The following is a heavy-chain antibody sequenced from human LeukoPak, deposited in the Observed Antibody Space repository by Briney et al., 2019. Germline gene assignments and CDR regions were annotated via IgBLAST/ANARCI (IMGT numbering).Heavy chain of an antibody. V-gene: IGHV3-74*01. CDR3: ARGGGGDRDYFYYMDV. CDR2: INSDGTSR. J-gene: IGHJ6*03. D-gene: IGHD3-16*01. Sequence: PGGSLRLSCAASGFTLSSSWMHWVRQAPGKGLMWVSRINSDGTSRSHADSVQGRFTISRDNAKNTLYLQMNSLRTEDTAVYDCARGGGGDRDYFYYMDVWGKGTTVTVSS. CDR1: GFTLSSSW.